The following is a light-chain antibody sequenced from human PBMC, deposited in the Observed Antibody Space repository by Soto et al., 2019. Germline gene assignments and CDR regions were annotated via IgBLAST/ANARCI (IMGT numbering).Light chain of an antibody. Sequence: QSALTQPASVSGSPGQSITISCTGTSSDVGGYEYVSWYQHHPGKAPKLMIYEVSNRPSGVSHRFSGSKSGNTASLTISGLQAEDEADYYCSSYAGRNIWVFGGGTKLTVL. J-gene: IGLJ3*02. CDR3: SSYAGRNIWV. V-gene: IGLV2-14*01. CDR1: SSDVGGYEY. CDR2: EVS.